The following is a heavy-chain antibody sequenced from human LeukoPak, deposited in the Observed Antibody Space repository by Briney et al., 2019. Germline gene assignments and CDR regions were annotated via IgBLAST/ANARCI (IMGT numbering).Heavy chain of an antibody. CDR1: GFTFSSYG. V-gene: IGHV3-30*18. J-gene: IGHJ3*02. D-gene: IGHD1-1*01. Sequence: GRSLRLSCAASGFTFSSYGMHWVRQAPGKGLEWVAVISYDGSNKYYADSVKGRFTISRDNSKNTLYLQMNSLRAEDTAVYYCAKDATGAFDTWGQGTMVTVSS. CDR3: AKDATGAFDT. CDR2: ISYDGSNK.